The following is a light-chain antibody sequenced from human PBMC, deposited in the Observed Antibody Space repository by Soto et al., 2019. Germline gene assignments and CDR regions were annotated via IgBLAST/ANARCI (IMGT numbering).Light chain of an antibody. CDR3: QKYNSAPRT. CDR2: AVS. V-gene: IGKV1-27*01. Sequence: DIQMTQSPSSLSASVGDRVTITCRASQGISNYYAWYQQKPGKVPKLLSYAVSTLHSGVPSRFSGSGSGTDFNLTISSLQPEDVAPYYCQKYNSAPRTFGRGTKVEIK. J-gene: IGKJ1*01. CDR1: QGISNY.